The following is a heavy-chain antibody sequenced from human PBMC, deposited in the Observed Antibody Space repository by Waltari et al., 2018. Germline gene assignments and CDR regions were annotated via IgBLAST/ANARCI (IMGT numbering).Heavy chain of an antibody. V-gene: IGHV4-4*07. D-gene: IGHD2-2*01. CDR1: GGSISSYY. J-gene: IGHJ6*03. CDR3: AREGRVRSSTSFYYYYMDV. Sequence: QVQLQESGPGLVKPSETLSLTCTVPGGSISSYYWSWIRQPAGKGLEWIGRIYTSGSTNYNPSLKSRVTMSVDTSKNQFSLKLSSVTAADTAVYYCAREGRVRSSTSFYYYYMDVWGKGTTVTVSS. CDR2: IYTSGST.